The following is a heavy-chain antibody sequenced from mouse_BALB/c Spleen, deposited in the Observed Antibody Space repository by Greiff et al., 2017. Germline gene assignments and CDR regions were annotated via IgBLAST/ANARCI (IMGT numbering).Heavy chain of an antibody. J-gene: IGHJ3*01. D-gene: IGHD2-4*01. CDR3: ARRRGDYSWFAY. CDR2: ISYDGSN. CDR1: GYSITSGYY. V-gene: IGHV3-6*02. Sequence: EVKLQESGPGLVKPSQSLSLTCSVTGYSITSGYYWNWIRQFPGNKLEWMGYISYDGSNNYNPSLKNRISITRDTSKNQFFLKLNSVTTEDTATYYCARRRGDYSWFAYWGQGTLVTVSA.